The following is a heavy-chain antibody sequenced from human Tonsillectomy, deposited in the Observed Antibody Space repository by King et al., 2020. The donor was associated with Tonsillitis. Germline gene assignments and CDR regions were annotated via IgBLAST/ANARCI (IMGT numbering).Heavy chain of an antibody. Sequence: VQLVESGGGVVQPGRSLRLSCAASGFTFSSYAMHWVRQAPGKGLEWVTVISYDGSNKYYADSVKGRFTISRDNSKNTLYLQMNSLRAEDTAVYYCARGSSGWEYWYFDLWGRGTLVTVSS. CDR1: GFTFSSYA. CDR3: ARGSSGWEYWYFDL. CDR2: ISYDGSNK. D-gene: IGHD6-19*01. V-gene: IGHV3-30-3*01. J-gene: IGHJ2*01.